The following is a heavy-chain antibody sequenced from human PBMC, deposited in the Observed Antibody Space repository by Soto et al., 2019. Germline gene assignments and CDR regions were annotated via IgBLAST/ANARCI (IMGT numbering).Heavy chain of an antibody. CDR3: ARQGWEGSGIQRWITYLDV. CDR2: IYYGGSA. V-gene: IGHV4-39*01. J-gene: IGHJ4*02. CDR1: GASIDNGDHY. Sequence: QLRLQESGPGLVKPSETLSLTCTVSGASIDNGDHYWGWIRQAPGKGLEWIGTIYYGGSAFYNPSLKSRVYLPVDTSQNQFSLKLESVTAADTAVYYCARQGWEGSGIQRWITYLDVWGQGALVTVSS. D-gene: IGHD1-26*01.